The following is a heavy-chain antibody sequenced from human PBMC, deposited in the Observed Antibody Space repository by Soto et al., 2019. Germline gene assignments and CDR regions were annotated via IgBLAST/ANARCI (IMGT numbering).Heavy chain of an antibody. CDR3: ARISGRDYYDSSGYYSYFDY. D-gene: IGHD3-22*01. CDR1: GFSLSNARMG. J-gene: IGHJ4*02. CDR2: IFSNDEK. Sequence: QVTLKESGPVLVKPTETLTLTCTVSGFSLSNARMGVSWIRQPPGKALEWLAHIFSNDEKSYSTSLKSRLTISKDTSKSQVVLTMTNLDPVDTATYYCARISGRDYYDSSGYYSYFDYWGQGTLVTVSS. V-gene: IGHV2-26*01.